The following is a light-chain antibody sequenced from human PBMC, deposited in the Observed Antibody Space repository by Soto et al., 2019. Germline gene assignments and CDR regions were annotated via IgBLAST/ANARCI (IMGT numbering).Light chain of an antibody. Sequence: EIVLTQSPGTLSLPRGERATLSCRASQSVSSSYLAWYQQKPGQAPRLLIYGASSRATGIPDRFSGSGSGTDFTLTISRLEPEDFAVYYCQQYGSPLTFGGGTKVEIK. V-gene: IGKV3-20*01. CDR2: GAS. CDR3: QQYGSPLT. CDR1: QSVSSSY. J-gene: IGKJ4*01.